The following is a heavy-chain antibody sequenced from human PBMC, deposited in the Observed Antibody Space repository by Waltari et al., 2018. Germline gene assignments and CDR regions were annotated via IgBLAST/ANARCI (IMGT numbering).Heavy chain of an antibody. J-gene: IGHJ6*02. Sequence: QLQLQESGPGLVKPSETLSLTCTVSGGSLRSSSSYWGWIRQPPRKRLEWIGSIYYSGSTYYNPSLKSRVTISVDTSKNQCSLKLSSVTAADTAVYYCARFRIVVPAATYYYYYGMDVWGQGTTVTVSS. CDR2: IYYSGST. D-gene: IGHD2-2*01. CDR1: GGSLRSSSSY. CDR3: ARFRIVVPAATYYYYYGMDV. V-gene: IGHV4-39*01.